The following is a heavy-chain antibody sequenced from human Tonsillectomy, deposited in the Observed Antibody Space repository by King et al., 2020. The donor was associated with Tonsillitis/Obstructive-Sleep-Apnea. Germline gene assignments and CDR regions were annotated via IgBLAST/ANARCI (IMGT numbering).Heavy chain of an antibody. J-gene: IGHJ4*02. CDR2: ISYDGSNK. Sequence: VQLVESGGGVVQPGRSLRLSCAASGFTFSSYAMHWVRQAPGKGLEWVAVISYDGSNKYYADSVKGRFTISRDNSKNTLYLQMNSRRAEDTAVYYCARDDILTGCDYWGQGTLVTVSS. V-gene: IGHV3-30*01. CDR3: ARDDILTGCDY. D-gene: IGHD3-9*01. CDR1: GFTFSSYA.